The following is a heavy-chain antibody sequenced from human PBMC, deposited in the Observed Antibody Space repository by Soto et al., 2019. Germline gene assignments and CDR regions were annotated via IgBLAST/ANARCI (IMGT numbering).Heavy chain of an antibody. D-gene: IGHD2-15*01. CDR3: ASADCSGGSCYSWGDY. Sequence: QVQLQQWGAGLLKPSETLSLTCAVYGGSFSGYYWSWIRQPPGKGLEWIGEINHSGSNNYNPSLKSRVTISVDTSKNQFSLKLSSVTAAATAVYYCASADCSGGSCYSWGDYWGQGTLVTVSS. V-gene: IGHV4-34*01. J-gene: IGHJ4*02. CDR1: GGSFSGYY. CDR2: INHSGSN.